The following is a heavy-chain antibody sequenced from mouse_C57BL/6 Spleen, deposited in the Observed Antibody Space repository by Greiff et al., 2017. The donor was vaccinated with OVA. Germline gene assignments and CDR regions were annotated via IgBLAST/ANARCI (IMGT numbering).Heavy chain of an antibody. V-gene: IGHV1-22*01. J-gene: IGHJ2*01. CDR2: INPNNGGT. D-gene: IGHD1-1*01. Sequence: VQLKESGPELVKPGASVKMSCKASGYTFTDYNMHWVKQSPGKSLEWIGYINPNNGGTSYNQKFKGKATLTVNKSSSTAYMELRSLTSEDSAVYYCAREAYYYGIYWGQGTTLTVSS. CDR1: GYTFTDYN. CDR3: AREAYYYGIY.